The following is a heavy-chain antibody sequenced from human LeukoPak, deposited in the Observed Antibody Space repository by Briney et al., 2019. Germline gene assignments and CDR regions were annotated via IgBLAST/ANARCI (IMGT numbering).Heavy chain of an antibody. V-gene: IGHV3-73*01. CDR1: GFSFSVST. CDR2: IRDKAESYAT. Sequence: PGGSLKLSCAASGFSFSVSTMHWVRQASGKGVEWVGRIRDKAESYATVYAASVKGRFTISRDDSQNTAYLQLNSLRSDDTAVYYCTRSLTGTTSGDYWGQGTLVTVSS. J-gene: IGHJ4*02. CDR3: TRSLTGTTSGDY. D-gene: IGHD1-7*01.